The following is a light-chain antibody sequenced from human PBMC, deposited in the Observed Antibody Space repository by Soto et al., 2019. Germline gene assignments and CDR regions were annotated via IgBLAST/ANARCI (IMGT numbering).Light chain of an antibody. V-gene: IGKV1-39*01. Sequence: DIQMTQSPSSLSAFIGDRVTITCRASQTISSYLNWYQQKPGKAPRLLIYAASSLQSGVPSRFSGSGSGTDFTLTISSLQPEDFATYYCQQGYSTPLTFGGGTKVDIK. CDR1: QTISSY. CDR2: AAS. J-gene: IGKJ4*01. CDR3: QQGYSTPLT.